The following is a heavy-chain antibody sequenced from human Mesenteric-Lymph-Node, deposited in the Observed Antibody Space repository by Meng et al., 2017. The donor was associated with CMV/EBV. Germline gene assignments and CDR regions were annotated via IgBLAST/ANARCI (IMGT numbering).Heavy chain of an antibody. CDR2: IRYDRNND. CDR3: AKVLNIKDAFDV. CDR1: GFTFSSYW. V-gene: IGHV3-30*02. Sequence: GESLKISCAASGFTFSSYWMSWVRQAPGKGLEWVAFIRYDRNNDYYADSVKGRFTVSRDNSKNTLYLQLNSLRPEDTAVYFCAKVLNIKDAFDVWGQGTMVTVSS. J-gene: IGHJ3*01.